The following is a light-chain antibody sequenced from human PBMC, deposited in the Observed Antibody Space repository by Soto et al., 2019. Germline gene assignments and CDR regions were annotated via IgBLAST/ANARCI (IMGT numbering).Light chain of an antibody. CDR3: TSFTSSSTVV. J-gene: IGLJ2*01. CDR2: DVN. CDR1: SSDVGGYNF. V-gene: IGLV2-14*03. Sequence: QSAPTQPASVSGSPGQSITISCTGTSSDVGGYNFVSWYQQHPGKAPKVMIYDVNNRPSGVSNRFSGSKSGNTASLTISGLQAEDEADYYCTSFTSSSTVVFGGGTKLTVL.